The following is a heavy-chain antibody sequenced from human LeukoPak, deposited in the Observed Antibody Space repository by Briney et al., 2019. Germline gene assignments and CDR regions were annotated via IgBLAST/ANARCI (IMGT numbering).Heavy chain of an antibody. Sequence: GESLKISCKGSGYSFTSYWISWVRQLPGKGLEWMGRIDPSDSYTNYSPSFQGHVTISADKSISTAYLQWSSLKASDTAMYYCARHGCQLSQGGNWFDPWGQGTLVTVSS. D-gene: IGHD2-2*01. CDR1: GYSFTSYW. CDR3: ARHGCQLSQGGNWFDP. J-gene: IGHJ5*02. CDR2: IDPSDSYT. V-gene: IGHV5-10-1*01.